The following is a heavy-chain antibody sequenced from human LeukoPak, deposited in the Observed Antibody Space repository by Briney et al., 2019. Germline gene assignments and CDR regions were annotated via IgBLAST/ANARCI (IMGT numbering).Heavy chain of an antibody. CDR2: IFHSGTG. V-gene: IGHV4-4*02. CDR1: GGSISSSNW. J-gene: IGHJ5*02. CDR3: ARISNWFDP. Sequence: SGTLSLTCAVSGGSISSSNWWSWVRQPPGKGLEWIGEIFHSGTGNYNPSLKSRVTISVDKSNNQFSLRLTSVTAADTAVYYCARISNWFDPWGQGTLVIVSS.